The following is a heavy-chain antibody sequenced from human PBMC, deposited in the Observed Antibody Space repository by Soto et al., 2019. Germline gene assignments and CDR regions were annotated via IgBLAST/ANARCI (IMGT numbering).Heavy chain of an antibody. J-gene: IGHJ4*02. CDR1: GGTFSSYA. CDR3: ARDGSGSYYLDY. D-gene: IGHD3-10*01. V-gene: IGHV1-69*13. CDR2: IIPIFGTA. Sequence: SVKVSCKASGGTFSSYAISWVRQAPGQGLEWMGGIIPIFGTANYAQKFQGRVTITADESTSTAYMELSSLRSEDTAVYYCARDGSGSYYLDYWGQGTLVTVSS.